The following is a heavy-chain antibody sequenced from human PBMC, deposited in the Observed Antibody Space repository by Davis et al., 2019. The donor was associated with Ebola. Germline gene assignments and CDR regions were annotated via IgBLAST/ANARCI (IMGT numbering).Heavy chain of an antibody. CDR2: ISSSGSTI. D-gene: IGHD2-2*01. J-gene: IGHJ6*02. V-gene: IGHV3-11*01. Sequence: GESLKIPCAASGFTFSDYYMSWIRQAPGKGLEWVSYISSSGSTIYYADSVKGRFTISRDNAKNSLYLQMNSLRAEDTAVYYCARNLKVPKGYYYGMDVWGQGTTVTVSS. CDR3: ARNLKVPKGYYYGMDV. CDR1: GFTFSDYY.